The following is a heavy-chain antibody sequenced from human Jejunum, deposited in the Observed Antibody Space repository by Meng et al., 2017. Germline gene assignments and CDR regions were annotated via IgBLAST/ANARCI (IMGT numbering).Heavy chain of an antibody. Sequence: AFWVGLLKSWGSLAPPGPAPRVTGSNVWISWARQAAGKGLEWGGRIKNKGDDVTIDYDEPVKGRYAMSRDGAKNTFYLQMKTLRAEDTAVYYCAKDDFGGYGPDSWGQGTLVTVSS. V-gene: IGHV3-15*01. D-gene: IGHD2-21*01. CDR2: IKNKGDDVTI. CDR3: AKDDFGGYGPDS. J-gene: IGHJ4*02. CDR1: RVTGSNVW.